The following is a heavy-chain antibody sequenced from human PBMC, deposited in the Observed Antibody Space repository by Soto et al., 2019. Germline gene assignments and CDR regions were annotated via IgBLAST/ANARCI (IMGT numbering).Heavy chain of an antibody. CDR1: GGSISSYY. V-gene: IGHV4-59*01. CDR3: SRGYRGIIAVAGFDY. Sequence: PSETLSLTCTVSGGSISSYYWTWIRQPPGKGLEWIGYIYHSGSTNYNPSLRSRVTISADTSKNQFSLKLTSVTAADTAVYYCSRGYRGIIAVAGFDYWGQGTLVTVSS. D-gene: IGHD6-19*01. J-gene: IGHJ4*02. CDR2: IYHSGST.